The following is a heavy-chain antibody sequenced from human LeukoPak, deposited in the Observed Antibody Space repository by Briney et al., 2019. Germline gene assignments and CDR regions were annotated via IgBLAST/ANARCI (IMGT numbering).Heavy chain of an antibody. CDR2: ISYDGSNK. D-gene: IGHD2-2*01. V-gene: IGHV3-30*18. CDR1: GFTFSSYG. J-gene: IGHJ6*02. Sequence: GGSLRLSRAASGFTFSSYGMHWVRQAPGKGLEWVAVISYDGSNKYYADSVKGRFTISRDNSKNTLYLQMNSLRAEDTAVYYCAKDRVVPAAMHYYYYYGMDVWGQGTTVTVSS. CDR3: AKDRVVPAAMHYYYYYGMDV.